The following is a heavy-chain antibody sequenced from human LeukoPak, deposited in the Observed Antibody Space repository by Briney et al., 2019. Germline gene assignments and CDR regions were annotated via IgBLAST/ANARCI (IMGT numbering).Heavy chain of an antibody. CDR2: IYYSGST. CDR3: ARVGDYVGGTYFDY. J-gene: IGHJ4*02. V-gene: IGHV4-59*08. D-gene: IGHD4-23*01. Sequence: PSETLSLTCTVSGGSISSYYWSWIRQPPGKGLEWIGYIYYSGSTYYNPSLKSRVTISVDTSKNQFSLKLSSVTAADTAVYYCARVGDYVGGTYFDYWGQGTLVTVSS. CDR1: GGSISSYY.